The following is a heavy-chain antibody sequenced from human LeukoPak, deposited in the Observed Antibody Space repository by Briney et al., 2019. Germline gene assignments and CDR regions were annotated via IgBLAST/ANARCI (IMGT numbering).Heavy chain of an antibody. CDR1: GFTFSTYW. D-gene: IGHD6-13*01. CDR2: IKQDGSEK. J-gene: IGHJ4*02. V-gene: IGHV3-7*01. CDR3: ARDNMRDGGIAAAGTDY. Sequence: SGGSLRLSCAASGFTFSTYWMSWVRQAPGKGLEWVANIKQDGSEKYYVGSVKGRLTISRDNAKNSLYLQMNSLRAEDTAVYYCARDNMRDGGIAAAGTDYWGQGTLVTVSS.